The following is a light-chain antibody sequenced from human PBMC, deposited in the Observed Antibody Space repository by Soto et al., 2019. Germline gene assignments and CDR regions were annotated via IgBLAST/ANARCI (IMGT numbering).Light chain of an antibody. CDR1: QSISSY. Sequence: DIQMTQSPSSLSASVGDRVTITCRASQSISSYLNWYQQKPGKAPKLLIYAASTLQSGVPSRFSGSGSGTDFTLTISSLQPEDFANYYCQESYSTPRWTFGQGTKVDNK. CDR3: QESYSTPRWT. J-gene: IGKJ1*01. V-gene: IGKV1-39*01. CDR2: AAS.